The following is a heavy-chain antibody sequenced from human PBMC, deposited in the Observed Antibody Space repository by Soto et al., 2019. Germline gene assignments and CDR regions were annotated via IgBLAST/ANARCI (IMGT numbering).Heavy chain of an antibody. Sequence: GASVKVSCKASGYTFTSYAMHWVRQAPGQRLEWMGWINAGNGNTKYSQKFQGRVTITRDTSASTAYMELSSLRSEDTAVYYCAREIYYDILTGYYQQGAFDIWGQGTMVTVSS. CDR3: AREIYYDILTGYYQQGAFDI. D-gene: IGHD3-9*01. CDR2: INAGNGNT. CDR1: GYTFTSYA. J-gene: IGHJ3*02. V-gene: IGHV1-3*01.